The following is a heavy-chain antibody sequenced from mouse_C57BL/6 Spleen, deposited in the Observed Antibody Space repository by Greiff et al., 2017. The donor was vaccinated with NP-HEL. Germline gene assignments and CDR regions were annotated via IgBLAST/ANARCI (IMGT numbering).Heavy chain of an antibody. Sequence: EVQLVESGGDLVKPGGSLKLSCAASGFTFSSYGMSWVRQTPDKRLEWVATISSGGSYTYYPDSVKGRFTISRDNAKNTLYLQMSSLKSEDTAMYYCARHEGDYGNFWFAYWGQGTLVTVSA. V-gene: IGHV5-6*01. CDR3: ARHEGDYGNFWFAY. D-gene: IGHD2-1*01. CDR1: GFTFSSYG. CDR2: ISSGGSYT. J-gene: IGHJ3*01.